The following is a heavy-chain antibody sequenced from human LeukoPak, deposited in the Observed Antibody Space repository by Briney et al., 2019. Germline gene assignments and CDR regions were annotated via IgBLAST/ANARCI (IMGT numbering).Heavy chain of an antibody. J-gene: IGHJ4*02. V-gene: IGHV3-7*03. CDR1: GFIFNTFW. CDR2: IKQDGSEK. Sequence: GGSLRLSCAASGFIFNTFWMNWVRLTPGKGLEWVANIKQDGSEKYYVDSVKGRFTISRDNAKNSVYLQMNSLRAEDTAVYYCARENYLDNWGQGTLVTVSS. CDR3: ARENYLDN.